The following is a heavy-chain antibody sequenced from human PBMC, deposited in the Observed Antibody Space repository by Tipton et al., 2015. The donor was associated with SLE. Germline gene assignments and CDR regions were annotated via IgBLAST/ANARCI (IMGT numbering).Heavy chain of an antibody. J-gene: IGHJ1*01. Sequence: QLVQSGAEVKKPGSSVKVSCKASGGTFSSYAISWVRQAPGQGLEWMGGIIPIFGTANYAQKFQGRVTITADKSTSTAYMELRSLISDDTAVYYCARGGYGSGRPEYFQHWGQGTLVTVSS. CDR2: IIPIFGTA. V-gene: IGHV1-69*06. CDR1: GGTFSSYA. CDR3: ARGGYGSGRPEYFQH. D-gene: IGHD3-10*01.